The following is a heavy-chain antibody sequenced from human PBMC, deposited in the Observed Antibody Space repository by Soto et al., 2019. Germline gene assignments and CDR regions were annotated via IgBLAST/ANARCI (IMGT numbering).Heavy chain of an antibody. CDR3: ARRGPGIAVAGMNYYYGMDV. D-gene: IGHD6-19*01. Sequence: PSETLSLTCAVPGGSISSSNWWSCVRQPPGKGLEWIGEIYHSGSTNYNPSLKSRVTISVDKSKNQFSLKLSSVTAADTAVYYCARRGPGIAVAGMNYYYGMDVWGQGTKVTVSS. CDR2: IYHSGST. V-gene: IGHV4-4*02. J-gene: IGHJ6*02. CDR1: GGSISSSNW.